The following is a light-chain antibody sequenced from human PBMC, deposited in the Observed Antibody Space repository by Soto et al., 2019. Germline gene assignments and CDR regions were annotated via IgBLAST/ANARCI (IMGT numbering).Light chain of an antibody. V-gene: IGKV3-15*01. CDR3: QQYKNWPPYT. CDR1: QRVSSN. J-gene: IGKJ2*01. Sequence: EIVLTQSPGTLSLSPGERATLSCRASQRVSSNVAWYQQKPGQAPRLLIYGASTRATGIPARFSGSGSETEFTLTISSLQSEDFAVYYCQQYKNWPPYTFGQGTKVDIK. CDR2: GAS.